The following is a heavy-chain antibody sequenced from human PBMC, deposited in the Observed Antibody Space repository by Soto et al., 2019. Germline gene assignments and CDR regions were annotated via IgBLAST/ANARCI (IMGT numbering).Heavy chain of an antibody. D-gene: IGHD3-3*01. CDR2: IYDSGTT. CDR1: DGSINTYY. CDR3: ARAPNYAFWSGYPPNGMDV. V-gene: IGHV4-59*01. J-gene: IGHJ6*02. Sequence: SETLSLTCTVSDGSINTYYWSWIRQPPGKGLERIGYIYDSGTTYYKPSLKSRVTISLDTSKSQFSLRLSSLTAADAAVYYCARAPNYAFWSGYPPNGMDVWGQGTTVTVSS.